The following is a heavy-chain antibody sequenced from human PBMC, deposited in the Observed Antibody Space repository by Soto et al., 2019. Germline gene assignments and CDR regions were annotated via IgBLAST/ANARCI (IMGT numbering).Heavy chain of an antibody. CDR3: ARELLGELELHY. Sequence: ASVKVSCKASGYTFTSYGVSWVRQAPGQGLEWMGWISAYNGNTNYAQKLQGRVTMTTDTSTSTAYMELRSLRSDDTAVYYCARELLGELELHYWGHGTLGTVSS. CDR2: ISAYNGNT. V-gene: IGHV1-18*01. D-gene: IGHD1-7*01. J-gene: IGHJ4*01. CDR1: GYTFTSYG.